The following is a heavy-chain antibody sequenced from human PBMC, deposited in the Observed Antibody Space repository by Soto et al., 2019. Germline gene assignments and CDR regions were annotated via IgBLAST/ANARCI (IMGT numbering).Heavy chain of an antibody. D-gene: IGHD3-3*01. CDR2: ISDDGSNK. CDR3: ARGSAAVFGHTYYYDGMDV. Sequence: QVQLVESGGGVVQPGRSLRLSCAASGFTFSSYAMHWVRQAPGKGLEWVAVISDDGSNKYYADSVKGRFTISRDNSKNTLYLQMNSLRAEDTAVYYCARGSAAVFGHTYYYDGMDVWGQGTTVTVSS. CDR1: GFTFSSYA. V-gene: IGHV3-30-3*01. J-gene: IGHJ6*02.